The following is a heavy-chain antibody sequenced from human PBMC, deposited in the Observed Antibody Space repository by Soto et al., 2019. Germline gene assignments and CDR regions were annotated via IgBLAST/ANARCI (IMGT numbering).Heavy chain of an antibody. CDR1: GFTFSSYG. CDR2: ISYDGSNK. Sequence: GGSLRLSCAASGFTFSSYGMHWVRQAPGKGLEWVAVISYDGSNKYYADSVKGRFTISRDNSKNTLYLQMNSLRAEDTAVYYCAKEIDGYTFVFFDAFDIWGQGTMVTVSS. V-gene: IGHV3-30*18. J-gene: IGHJ3*02. CDR3: AKEIDGYTFVFFDAFDI. D-gene: IGHD3-16*01.